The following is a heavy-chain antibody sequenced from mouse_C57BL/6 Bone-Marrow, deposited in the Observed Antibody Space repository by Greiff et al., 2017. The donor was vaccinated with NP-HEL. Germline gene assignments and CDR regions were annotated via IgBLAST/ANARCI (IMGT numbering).Heavy chain of an antibody. D-gene: IGHD2-4*01. Sequence: EVKVEESGGGLVKPGGSLKLSCAASGFTFSSYAMSWVRQTPEKRLEWVATISDGGSYTYYPDNVKGRFTISRDNAKNNLYLQMSHLKSEDTAMYYCARDYDYDGFAYWGQGTLVTVSA. V-gene: IGHV5-4*01. CDR3: ARDYDYDGFAY. CDR1: GFTFSSYA. CDR2: ISDGGSYT. J-gene: IGHJ3*01.